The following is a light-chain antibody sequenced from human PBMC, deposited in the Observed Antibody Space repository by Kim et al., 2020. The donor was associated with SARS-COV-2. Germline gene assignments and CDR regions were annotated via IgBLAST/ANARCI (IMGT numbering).Light chain of an antibody. CDR2: GKN. CDR3: NSRDSSGNLWV. J-gene: IGLJ3*02. V-gene: IGLV3-19*01. CDR1: SLRSYY. Sequence: SSELTQDPAVSVALGQTVRITCQGDSLRSYYASWYQQNPGQAPVLVIYGKNNRPSGIPDRFSGSSSGNTASLTITGAQAEDEADYYCNSRDSSGNLWVFG.